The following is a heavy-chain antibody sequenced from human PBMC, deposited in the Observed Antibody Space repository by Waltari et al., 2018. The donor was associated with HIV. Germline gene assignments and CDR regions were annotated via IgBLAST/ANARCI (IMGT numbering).Heavy chain of an antibody. Sequence: QLQLQESGPGLVQPSETLSLTCTVSGGSISSSSYYWGWIRQPPGKGLEWIGSIYYSGSTYYNPSLKSRVTISVDTSKNQFSLKLSSVTAADTAVYYCARGHGLRTPYRTTRAFDIWGQGTMVTVSS. V-gene: IGHV4-39*07. CDR2: IYYSGST. J-gene: IGHJ3*02. D-gene: IGHD3-16*01. CDR3: ARGHGLRTPYRTTRAFDI. CDR1: GGSISSSSYY.